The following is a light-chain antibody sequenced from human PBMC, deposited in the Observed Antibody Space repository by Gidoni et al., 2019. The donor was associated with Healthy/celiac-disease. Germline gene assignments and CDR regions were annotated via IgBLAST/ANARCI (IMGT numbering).Light chain of an antibody. CDR1: QSVSSY. CDR3: QQRSNWPPRDPT. Sequence: EIVLPQSPPTLSLSPGERATLSCRASQSVSSYLAWYQQKPGQAPRLLIYDASNRATGIPARFSGSGSGTDFTLTISSLEPEDFAVYYCQQRSNWPPRDPTFGQGTRLEIK. V-gene: IGKV3-11*01. J-gene: IGKJ5*01. CDR2: DAS.